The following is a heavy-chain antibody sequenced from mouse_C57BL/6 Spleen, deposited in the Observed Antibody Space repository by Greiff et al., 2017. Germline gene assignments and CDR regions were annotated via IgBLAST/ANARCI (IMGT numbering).Heavy chain of an antibody. D-gene: IGHD1-1*02. CDR3: AIWSYFDY. CDR1: GYSFTDYY. CDR2: INPNYGTT. J-gene: IGHJ2*01. Sequence: QLQESGPELVKPGASVKISCKASGYSFTDYYMNWVKQSTGKSLEWIGVINPNYGTTSYNQKFKGKATLTVDQSSSTAYMQLNSLTSEDSAIYCCAIWSYFDYWGQGTTLTVSS. V-gene: IGHV1-39*01.